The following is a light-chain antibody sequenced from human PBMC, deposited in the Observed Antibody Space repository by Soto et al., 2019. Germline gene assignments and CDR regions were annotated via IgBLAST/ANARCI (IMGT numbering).Light chain of an antibody. J-gene: IGLJ2*01. Sequence: QPVLTQSPSASASLGASVKLTCTLSSGHSSYAIAWHQQQPEKGPRYLMKLNSDGSHSKGDGIPDRFLGSSSGAERYLTISSLQSEDEADYYCQTWGTGRGVFGGGTKVTVL. CDR2: LNSDGSH. V-gene: IGLV4-69*01. CDR1: SGHSSYA. CDR3: QTWGTGRGV.